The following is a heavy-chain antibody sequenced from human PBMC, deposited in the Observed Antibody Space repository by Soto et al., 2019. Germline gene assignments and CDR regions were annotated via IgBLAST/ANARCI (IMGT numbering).Heavy chain of an antibody. Sequence: QVQLVESGGGVVQPGRSLRLSCAASGFTFSSYAMHWVRQAPGKGLEGVAVISYDGSNKYYADSVKGRFTISRDNSKNTLYLQMNSLRAEDTAVYYCARGGYDFWSGPNPDAFDIWGQGTMVTVSS. V-gene: IGHV3-30-3*01. CDR3: ARGGYDFWSGPNPDAFDI. J-gene: IGHJ3*02. D-gene: IGHD3-3*01. CDR1: GFTFSSYA. CDR2: ISYDGSNK.